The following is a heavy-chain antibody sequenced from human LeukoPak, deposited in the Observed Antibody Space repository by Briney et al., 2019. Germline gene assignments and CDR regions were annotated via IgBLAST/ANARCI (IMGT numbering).Heavy chain of an antibody. V-gene: IGHV3-21*01. J-gene: IGHJ4*02. D-gene: IGHD3-10*01. CDR3: ARKKLLWSGELEYYFDY. CDR1: GFTFSSYS. Sequence: PGGSLRLSCAASGFTFSSYSMNWVRQAPGKGLEWVSSISSSSSYIYYADSVKGRFTISRDNSKNTLYLQMNSLRAEDTAVYYCARKKLLWSGELEYYFDYWGEGSLVTVSS. CDR2: ISSSSSYI.